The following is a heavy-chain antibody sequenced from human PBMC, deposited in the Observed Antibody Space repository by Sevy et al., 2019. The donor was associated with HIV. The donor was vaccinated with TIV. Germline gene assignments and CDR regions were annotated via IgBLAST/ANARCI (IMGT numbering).Heavy chain of an antibody. CDR1: GSSFGIHW. V-gene: IGHV3-7*01. J-gene: IGHJ3*01. CDR2: INQDGGQK. Sequence: GGSLRLSCVVSGSSFGIHWMSWVRQAPGKGLEWVAKINQDGGQKYYVDSVKGRFTISRDNAKSWLYLQMNSLRVEDTALYYCARDPDPVPGVAFDVWGQGTMVTVSS. CDR3: ARDPDPVPGVAFDV.